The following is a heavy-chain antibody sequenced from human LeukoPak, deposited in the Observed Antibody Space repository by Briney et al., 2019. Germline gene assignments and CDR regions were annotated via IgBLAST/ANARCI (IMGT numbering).Heavy chain of an antibody. Sequence: SETLSLTCTVSGGSISSYYWSWIRQPPGRGLERIGYIYYSGGTNYNPSLKSRVTISVGTSKNLFSLKLGSVTAADTAVYYCARVYYSGSYDYWYFDLWGRGTLVTVSS. V-gene: IGHV4-59*01. CDR2: IYYSGGT. D-gene: IGHD6-13*01. CDR3: ARVYYSGSYDYWYFDL. J-gene: IGHJ2*01. CDR1: GGSISSYY.